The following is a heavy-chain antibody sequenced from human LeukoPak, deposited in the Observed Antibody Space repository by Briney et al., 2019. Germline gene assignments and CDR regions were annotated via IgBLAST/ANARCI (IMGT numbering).Heavy chain of an antibody. CDR3: ARDSGMDYYDSSGYYYVLLRN. D-gene: IGHD3-22*01. V-gene: IGHV1-2*02. CDR1: GYTFTGYY. Sequence: ASVKVSCKASGYTFTGYYMHWVRQAPGQGLESMGWINPNSGGTKYTQKFQGRVTMTRDTSISTAYMELSRLRSDDTAVYYCARDSGMDYYDSSGYYYVLLRNWGQGTLITVSS. CDR2: INPNSGGT. J-gene: IGHJ4*02.